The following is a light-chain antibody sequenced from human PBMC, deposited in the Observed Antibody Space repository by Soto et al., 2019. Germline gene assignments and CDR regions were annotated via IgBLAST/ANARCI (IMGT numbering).Light chain of an antibody. CDR1: QSISSW. J-gene: IGKJ2*02. Sequence: DIQMTQSPSTLSAAVADRVTITCRASQSISSWLAWYQQKPGTAPKLLIYKASSLESGVPSKFSGSGSGTEFPPPISGLQPYVFATFYCQLYNSYTCTLGQ. CDR2: KAS. CDR3: QLYNSYTCT. V-gene: IGKV1-5*03.